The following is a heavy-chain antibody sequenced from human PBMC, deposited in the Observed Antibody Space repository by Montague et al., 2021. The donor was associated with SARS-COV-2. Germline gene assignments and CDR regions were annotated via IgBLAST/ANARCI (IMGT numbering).Heavy chain of an antibody. CDR3: THYRPSTGGT. CDR2: XYWDDDK. V-gene: IGHV2-5*02. J-gene: IGHJ5*02. CDR1: GFSLTTSGVS. D-gene: IGHD3-16*01. Sequence: PALVKPTQTLTLTCTLSGFSLTTSGVSVNWTRQPPGKALEWLALXYWDDDKRYSSSLGSRLTITKDTSKNQVVLTMTNMDPVDTATYFCTHYRPSTGGTWGQGALVTVSS.